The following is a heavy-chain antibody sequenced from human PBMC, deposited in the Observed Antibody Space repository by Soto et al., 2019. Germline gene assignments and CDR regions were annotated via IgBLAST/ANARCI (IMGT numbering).Heavy chain of an antibody. V-gene: IGHV1-69*13. J-gene: IGHJ4*02. Sequence: GASVKVSCKASGGTFSSYAISWVRQAPGQGLEWMGGIIPIFGTANYAQKFQGRVTITADESTSTAYMELSSLRSEDTAVYYCARDPRSSGYPRSARWIVFWGPGTLVNVAS. D-gene: IGHD3-22*01. CDR1: GGTFSSYA. CDR3: ARDPRSSGYPRSARWIVF. CDR2: IIPIFGTA.